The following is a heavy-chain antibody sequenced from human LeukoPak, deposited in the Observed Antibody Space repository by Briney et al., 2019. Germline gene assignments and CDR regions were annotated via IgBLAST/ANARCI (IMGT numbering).Heavy chain of an antibody. CDR3: ARRAGAYSHPYDY. Sequence: GGSLRLSCAASGFTFSSYGMHWVRQAPGKGLEWEAFIRYDGSNKYYADSVKGRFTISRDNSKNTLYLQMNSLRAEDTAVYYCARRAGAYSHPYDYWGQGTLVTVSS. CDR1: GFTFSSYG. J-gene: IGHJ4*02. CDR2: IRYDGSNK. V-gene: IGHV3-30*02. D-gene: IGHD4/OR15-4a*01.